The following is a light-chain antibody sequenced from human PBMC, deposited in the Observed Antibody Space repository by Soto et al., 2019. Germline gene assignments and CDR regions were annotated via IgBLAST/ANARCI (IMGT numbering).Light chain of an antibody. V-gene: IGKV1-8*01. CDR1: QGISSN. J-gene: IGKJ3*01. CDR3: QQYYSYPPYT. Sequence: IGMTQSPSSLSASTGDRVTITCRASQGISSNLAWYQQKPGKAPKLLIYAASTLQGRVTSRFSGSGSGTNFSLTIISLLAEDFAAYYCQQYYSYPPYTFGPGTKVDIK. CDR2: AAS.